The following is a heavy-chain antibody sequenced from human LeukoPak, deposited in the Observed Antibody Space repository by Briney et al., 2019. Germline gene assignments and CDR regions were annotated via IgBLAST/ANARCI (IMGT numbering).Heavy chain of an antibody. Sequence: SETLSLTCAVYGGSFSGYYWSWLRQPPGKGLEWIGEINHSGSTNYNPSLKSRVTISVDTSKNQPSLKLSSVTAADTAVYYCARGRRGGSRAVKHPNWFDPWGQGTLVTVSS. CDR3: ARGRRGGSRAVKHPNWFDP. CDR1: GGSFSGYY. V-gene: IGHV4-34*01. CDR2: INHSGST. D-gene: IGHD2-15*01. J-gene: IGHJ5*02.